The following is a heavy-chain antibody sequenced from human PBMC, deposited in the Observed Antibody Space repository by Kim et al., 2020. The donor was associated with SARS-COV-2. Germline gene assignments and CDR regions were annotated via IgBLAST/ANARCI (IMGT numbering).Heavy chain of an antibody. Sequence: GGSLRLSCAASGFSFSSYGMHWVRQAPGKGLEWVAVIWYDGSNKYYVDSVKGRFTISRDNSKNMVFLQMNSLRAEDTGVYYCAREGMVGGTNGLDYWGQGTLVTVSS. CDR1: GFSFSSYG. D-gene: IGHD1-26*01. CDR2: IWYDGSNK. CDR3: AREGMVGGTNGLDY. J-gene: IGHJ4*02. V-gene: IGHV3-33*08.